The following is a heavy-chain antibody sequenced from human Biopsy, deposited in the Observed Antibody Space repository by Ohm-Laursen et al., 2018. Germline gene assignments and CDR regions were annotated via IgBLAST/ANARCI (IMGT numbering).Heavy chain of an antibody. D-gene: IGHD3-9*01. CDR3: AKDKNNILTPGEGLDV. J-gene: IGHJ6*02. CDR1: GFKFDDFA. Sequence: SLRLSCAASGFKFDDFAMHWVRQTPGKGLEWVSVINWNSDRVDYADSVKGRFTISRDNAENSLYLEMNSLRPEDTAFYYCAKDKNNILTPGEGLDVWGHGTTVTVSS. CDR2: INWNSDRV. V-gene: IGHV3-9*01.